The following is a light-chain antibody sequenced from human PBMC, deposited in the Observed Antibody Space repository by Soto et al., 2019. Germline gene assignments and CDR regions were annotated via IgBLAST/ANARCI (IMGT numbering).Light chain of an antibody. V-gene: IGKV3-20*01. CDR1: QSVSSSY. CDR3: QQYGSSYT. CDR2: GAS. J-gene: IGKJ2*01. Sequence: EIELTQSPGTLSLSPGERATLSCRASQSVSSSYLAWYQQKPGRAPRLLIYGASSRATGIPDRFSGSGSGTDFTLTISRLEPEDFAVYYCQQYGSSYTFGQGTKVDIK.